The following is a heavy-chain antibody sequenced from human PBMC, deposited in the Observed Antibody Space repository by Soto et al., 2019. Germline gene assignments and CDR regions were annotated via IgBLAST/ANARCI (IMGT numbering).Heavy chain of an antibody. CDR1: GFTFSSYS. J-gene: IGHJ4*02. Sequence: GGSLRLSRAASGFTFSSYSVNWVRQAPGKGLEWVSSISSSSSYIYYADSVKGRFTISRDNAKNSLYLQMNSLRAEDTAVYYCARAARSGFDYWGQGTLVTVSS. CDR3: ARAARSGFDY. V-gene: IGHV3-21*01. CDR2: ISSSSSYI.